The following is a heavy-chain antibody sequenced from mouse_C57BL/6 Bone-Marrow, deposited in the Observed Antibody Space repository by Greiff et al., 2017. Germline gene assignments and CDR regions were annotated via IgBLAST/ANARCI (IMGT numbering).Heavy chain of an antibody. D-gene: IGHD2-12*01. CDR2: IYPGDGDT. Sequence: VKLVESGAELVKPGASVKISCKASGYAFSSYWMNWVKQRPGKGLEWIGQIYPGDGDTNYNGKFKGKATLTADKSSSTAYMQLSSLTSEDSAVYFCAISSYYRFAYWGQGTLVTVSA. J-gene: IGHJ3*01. V-gene: IGHV1-80*01. CDR1: GYAFSSYW. CDR3: AISSYYRFAY.